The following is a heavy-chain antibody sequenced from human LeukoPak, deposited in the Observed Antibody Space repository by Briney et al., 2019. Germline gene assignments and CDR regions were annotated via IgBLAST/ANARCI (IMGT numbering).Heavy chain of an antibody. J-gene: IGHJ4*02. V-gene: IGHV4-30-4*08. CDR3: ARDLGYCSSTSCPGDY. CDR1: GGSNSSGDYY. CDR2: IYYSGST. D-gene: IGHD2-2*01. Sequence: PSQTLSLTCTVSGGSNSSGDYYWSWIRQPPGKGLEWIGYIYYSGSTYYNPSLKSRVTISVDTSKNQFSLKLSSVTAADTAVYYCARDLGYCSSTSCPGDYWGQGTLVTVSS.